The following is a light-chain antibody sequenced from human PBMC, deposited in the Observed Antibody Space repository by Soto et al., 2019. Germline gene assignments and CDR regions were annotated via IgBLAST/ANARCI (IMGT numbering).Light chain of an antibody. CDR2: GAS. CDR1: QSVSSSY. CDR3: QQYGSSPRT. Sequence: EIVLTQSPGTLSLSPGERATLSCRASQSVSSSYLAWYQQKPGQAPRLLIYGASSRATGIPDRFSGSGSGTGFTLTISRLEPEDFAVYYCQQYGSSPRTFGQGTEVDIK. J-gene: IGKJ1*01. V-gene: IGKV3-20*01.